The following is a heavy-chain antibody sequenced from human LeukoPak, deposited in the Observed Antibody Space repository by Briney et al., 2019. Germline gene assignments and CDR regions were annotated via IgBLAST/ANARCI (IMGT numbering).Heavy chain of an antibody. CDR1: GFTFSNFG. Sequence: PGGSLRLSCEASGFTFSNFGMHWVRQVPGKGLLWVSRINGDGSSTSYADPVKGRFTISRDNAKNTLYLQMNSLRVEDTAVYYCARGSDIAAAVKIYGSEFWGQGTLVTVSS. D-gene: IGHD6-13*01. V-gene: IGHV3-74*01. J-gene: IGHJ4*02. CDR3: ARGSDIAAAVKIYGSEF. CDR2: INGDGSST.